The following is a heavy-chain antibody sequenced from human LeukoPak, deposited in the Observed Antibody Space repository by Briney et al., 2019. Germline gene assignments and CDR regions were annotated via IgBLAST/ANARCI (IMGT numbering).Heavy chain of an antibody. CDR1: GGSISSYY. J-gene: IGHJ3*02. V-gene: IGHV4-4*07. Sequence: SETLSLTCTVSGGSISSYYWSWIRQPAGKGLEWIGRIYTSGSTNYNPSLKSRVTMSVDTSKNQFSLKLSSVTAADTAVYYCARDRRYSSGWSHAFDIWGQGTMVTVSS. CDR3: ARDRRYSSGWSHAFDI. CDR2: IYTSGST. D-gene: IGHD6-19*01.